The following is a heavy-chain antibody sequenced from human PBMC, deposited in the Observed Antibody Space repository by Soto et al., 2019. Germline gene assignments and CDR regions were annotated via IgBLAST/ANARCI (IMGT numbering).Heavy chain of an antibody. CDR3: AKDLVVAGIGEIDY. D-gene: IGHD6-19*01. J-gene: IGHJ4*02. Sequence: GGSLRLSCAASGFTFSSHGMHWVRQAPGKGLEWVAVISYDGSKEYYGDSVKGRFTISRDNSKNTLYLQMNSLRTEDTAVYYCAKDLVVAGIGEIDYWGQGTLVTVSS. CDR2: ISYDGSKE. V-gene: IGHV3-30*18. CDR1: GFTFSSHG.